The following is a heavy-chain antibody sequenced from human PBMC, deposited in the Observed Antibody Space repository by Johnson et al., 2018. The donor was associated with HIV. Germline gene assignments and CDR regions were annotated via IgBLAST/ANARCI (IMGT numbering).Heavy chain of an antibody. CDR3: ARASDAFDI. CDR2: IRHDGSNK. Sequence: VQLVESGGGVVQPGRSLRLSCEASGFTFSSYAMHWVRQGPGKGLEWVAFIRHDGSNKYYGDSVKGRFTISRDNSKNTLYLQMNSLRGEDTAVYYCARASDAFDIWGQGTMVTVSS. V-gene: IGHV3-30*02. CDR1: GFTFSSYA. J-gene: IGHJ3*02.